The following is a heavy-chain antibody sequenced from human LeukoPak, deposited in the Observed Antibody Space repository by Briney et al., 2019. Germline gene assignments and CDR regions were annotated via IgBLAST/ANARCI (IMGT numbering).Heavy chain of an antibody. CDR1: GFTFSSYS. V-gene: IGHV3-21*01. CDR3: ARGRRGIAATMDV. CDR2: ISSSSSYI. D-gene: IGHD6-13*01. J-gene: IGHJ6*03. Sequence: GGSLRLSCAASGFTFSSYSMNWVRQAPGKGLEWVSSISSSSSYIYYADSVKGRFTISRDNAKNSLYLQMNSLRAEDTAVYYCARGRRGIAATMDVWGKGTTVTVSS.